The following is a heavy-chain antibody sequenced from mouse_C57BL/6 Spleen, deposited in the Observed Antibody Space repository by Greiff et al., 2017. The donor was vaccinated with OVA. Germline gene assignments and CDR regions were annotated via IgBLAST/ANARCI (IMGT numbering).Heavy chain of an antibody. J-gene: IGHJ2*01. CDR2: ISNGGGST. CDR1: GFTFSDYY. CDR3: ARRHDYDGGFDY. Sequence: EVKVVESGGGLVQPGGSLKLSCAASGFTFSDYYMYWVRQTPEKRLEWVAYISNGGGSTYYPDTVKGRFTISRDNAKNTLYLQMSRLKSEDTAMYYCARRHDYDGGFDYWGQGTTLTVSS. D-gene: IGHD2-4*01. V-gene: IGHV5-12*01.